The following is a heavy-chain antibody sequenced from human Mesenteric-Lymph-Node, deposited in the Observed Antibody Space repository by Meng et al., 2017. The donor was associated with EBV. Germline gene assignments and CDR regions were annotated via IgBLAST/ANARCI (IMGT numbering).Heavy chain of an antibody. CDR2: IHYGGAT. CDR3: AREIVRNWFDP. CDR1: GGSVSSGSYY. D-gene: IGHD2-8*01. J-gene: IGHJ5*02. V-gene: IGHV4-61*01. Sequence: QVQLQESGPGLVKPSETLSLTYTVSGGSVSSGSYYWSWIRQPPGKGLEWIGYIHYGGATNYNPSLSGRVTISIDTPKNQFSLKLSSVTAADTAVYYCAREIVRNWFDPWGQGTLVTVSS.